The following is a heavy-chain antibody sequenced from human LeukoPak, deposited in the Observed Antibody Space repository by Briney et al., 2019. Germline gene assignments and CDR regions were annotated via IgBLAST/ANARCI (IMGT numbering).Heavy chain of an antibody. CDR1: GGSISSSSYY. D-gene: IGHD2-2*02. CDR3: ARDRNLGVVVPAAIQALGNWFDP. J-gene: IGHJ5*02. CDR2: IYYSGST. Sequence: PSETLSLTCTVSGGSISSSSYYWGWIRQPPGKGLEWIGYIYYSGSTNYNPSLKSRVTMSVDTSKNQFSLKLSSVTAADTAVYYCARDRNLGVVVPAAIQALGNWFDPWGQGTLVTVSS. V-gene: IGHV4-61*05.